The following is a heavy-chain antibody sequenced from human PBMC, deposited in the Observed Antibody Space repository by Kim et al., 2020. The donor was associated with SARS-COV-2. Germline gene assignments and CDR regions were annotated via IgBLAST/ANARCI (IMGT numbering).Heavy chain of an antibody. CDR2: I. CDR3: ARARIGTNCYNY. J-gene: IGHJ4*02. Sequence: ITYADSVKGRFTISRDNAKSTLYLQMNNLRAEDTAVYYCARARIGTNCYNYWGQGTLVTVSS. D-gene: IGHD2-15*01. V-gene: IGHV3-74*01.